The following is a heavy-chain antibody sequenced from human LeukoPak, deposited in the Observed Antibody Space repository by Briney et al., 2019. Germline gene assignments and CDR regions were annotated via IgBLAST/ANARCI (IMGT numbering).Heavy chain of an antibody. CDR3: ARRSGSGSYSGAFDI. V-gene: IGHV1-18*01. CDR2: ISAYNGNT. J-gene: IGHJ3*02. Sequence: ASVKVSCKASGYTFTSYGISWVRQAPGQGLEWMGWISAYNGNTNYAQKLQGRVTMTTDTSTSTAYMELRSLRSDDTAVYYCARRSGSGSYSGAFDIWGQGTMVTVSS. D-gene: IGHD1-26*01. CDR1: GYTFTSYG.